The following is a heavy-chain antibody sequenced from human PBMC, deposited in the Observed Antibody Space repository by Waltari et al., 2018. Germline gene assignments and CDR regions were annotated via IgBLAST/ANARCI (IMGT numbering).Heavy chain of an antibody. CDR3: ARVMGGYNWNSGFDI. CDR2: IYYSGST. J-gene: IGHJ3*02. Sequence: QVQLQESGPGLVKPSQTLSLTCTVSGGSISRGGYYWSWIRQHPGKGLEWIGYIYYSGSTYYNPSLKSRVTISVDTSKNQFSLKLSSVTAADTAVYYCARVMGGYNWNSGFDIWGQGTMVTVSS. CDR1: GGSISRGGYY. V-gene: IGHV4-31*03. D-gene: IGHD1-7*01.